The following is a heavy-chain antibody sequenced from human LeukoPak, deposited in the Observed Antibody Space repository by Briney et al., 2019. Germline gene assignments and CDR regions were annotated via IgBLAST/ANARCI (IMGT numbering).Heavy chain of an antibody. CDR2: INPNSGGT. CDR3: ARALTHILSVNYYDCSGSFDP. D-gene: IGHD3-22*01. J-gene: IGHJ5*02. V-gene: IGHV1-2*02. Sequence: ASVKVSCKASGYTFTGYYMHWVRQAPGQGLEWMGWINPNSGGTNYAQKFQGRVTMTRDTSISTAYMELSRLRSDDTAVYYCARALTHILSVNYYDCSGSFDPWGQGTLVTVSS. CDR1: GYTFTGYY.